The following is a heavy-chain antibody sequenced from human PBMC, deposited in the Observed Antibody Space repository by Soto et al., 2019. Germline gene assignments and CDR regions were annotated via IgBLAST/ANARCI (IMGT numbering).Heavy chain of an antibody. CDR1: GFTFSSYG. CDR3: ANEDYYDSSGYLGAVGAFDI. D-gene: IGHD3-22*01. Sequence: PGGSLRLSCAASGFTFSSYGTHWVRQAPGKGLEWVALISYDGSDKYYAGSVKGRFTISRDNSKNTLYLQMNSLRAEDTAVYYCANEDYYDSSGYLGAVGAFDIWGQGTMVTVSS. CDR2: ISYDGSDK. J-gene: IGHJ3*02. V-gene: IGHV3-30*18.